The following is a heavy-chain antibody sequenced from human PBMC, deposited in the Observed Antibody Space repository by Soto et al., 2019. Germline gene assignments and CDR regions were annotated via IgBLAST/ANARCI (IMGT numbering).Heavy chain of an antibody. CDR1: RFTFSTYW. CDR2: IHQDGSEK. CDR3: AGGNALDV. Sequence: EVQLVESGGGLVQPGGSLRLSCAASRFTFSTYWMTWVRQTPGKGLEWVANIHQDGSEKYYMDSVKGRFTISRDNAKKSLYLQMTSLRAEDTAVYYCAGGNALDVWGQGTTVTVSS. J-gene: IGHJ6*02. V-gene: IGHV3-7*01.